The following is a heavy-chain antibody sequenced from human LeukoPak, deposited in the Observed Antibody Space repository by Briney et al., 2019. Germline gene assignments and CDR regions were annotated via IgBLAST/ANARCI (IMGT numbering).Heavy chain of an antibody. J-gene: IGHJ5*02. CDR2: VYYSGST. D-gene: IGHD3-3*01. Sequence: SETLSLTCTVSGGSISSSSYYWGWIRQPLGEGLEWIGTVYYSGSTYYNPSLKSRVTILVDTSKNQFSLKLSSVTAADTAVYYCARGISARFDPWGQGTLVTVSS. V-gene: IGHV4-39*07. CDR3: ARGISARFDP. CDR1: GGSISSSSYY.